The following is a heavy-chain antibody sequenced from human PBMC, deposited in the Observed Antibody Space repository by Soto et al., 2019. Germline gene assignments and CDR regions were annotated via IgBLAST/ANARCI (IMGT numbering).Heavy chain of an antibody. J-gene: IGHJ5*02. D-gene: IGHD6-13*01. CDR1: GFTFSGSA. V-gene: IGHV3-73*01. Sequence: GGSLRLSCAASGFTFSGSAMHWVRQASGKGLEWVGRIRSKANSYATAYAASVKGRFTISRDDSKNTAYLQMNSLKTEDTAVYYCTIPPYSSSWCNWFDPWDQGTLVTVSS. CDR2: IRSKANSYAT. CDR3: TIPPYSSSWCNWFDP.